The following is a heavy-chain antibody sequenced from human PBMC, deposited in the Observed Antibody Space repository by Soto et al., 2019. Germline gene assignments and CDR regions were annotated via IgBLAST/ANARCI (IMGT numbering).Heavy chain of an antibody. CDR1: GYPFPGTY. D-gene: IGHD2-21*02. CDR2: INPNSGGT. Sequence: VSVKVSCKASGYPFPGTYMHWVRQATGQGLEWMGWINPNSGGTNYAQKFQGRVTMTSDTSISTAYMELSRLRSDDTAVYYCARSSYWGGDCYSWPWGQGTRVTVSS. CDR3: ARSSYWGGDCYSWP. V-gene: IGHV1-2*02. J-gene: IGHJ5*02.